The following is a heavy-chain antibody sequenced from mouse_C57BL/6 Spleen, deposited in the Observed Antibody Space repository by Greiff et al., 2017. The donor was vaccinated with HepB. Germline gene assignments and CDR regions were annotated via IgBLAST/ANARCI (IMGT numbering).Heavy chain of an antibody. CDR3: AREVVVAPPDY. V-gene: IGHV5-4*01. J-gene: IGHJ2*01. D-gene: IGHD1-1*01. CDR2: IIDGGSYT. Sequence: EVQLVESGGGLVKPGGSLKLSCAASGFTFSSYAMSWVRQTPEKRLEWVATIIDGGSYTYYPNNVKGRFTISRDNAKNNLYLPMSHLKSEDTAMYYCAREVVVAPPDYWGQGTTRTVSS. CDR1: GFTFSSYA.